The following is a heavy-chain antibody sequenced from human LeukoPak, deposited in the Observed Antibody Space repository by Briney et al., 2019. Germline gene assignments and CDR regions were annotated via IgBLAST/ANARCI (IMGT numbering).Heavy chain of an antibody. J-gene: IGHJ4*02. D-gene: IGHD2-8*02. CDR1: GFTFSSYS. CDR3: ARARGSCAGGRCYSEY. V-gene: IGHV3-21*01. Sequence: PGGSLRLSCAASGFTFSSYSMDWVRQAPGKGLEWVSSISSSSSYIYYADSVKGRFSISRDNAKNSLYLQLSSLRVEDTAVYYCARARGSCAGGRCYSEYWGQGTLVTVSS. CDR2: ISSSSSYI.